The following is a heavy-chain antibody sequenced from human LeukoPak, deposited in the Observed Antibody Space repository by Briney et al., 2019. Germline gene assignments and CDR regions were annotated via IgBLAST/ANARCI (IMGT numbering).Heavy chain of an antibody. Sequence: SETLSLTCTVSGYSISSGYYWGWIRQPPGKGLEWIGSIYHSGSTYYNPSLKSRVTISVDTSKNQFSLKLSSVTAADTAVYYCARVEDIVVVPAAIGAAAYFDYWGQGTQVTVSS. CDR1: GYSISSGYY. D-gene: IGHD2-2*02. CDR3: ARVEDIVVVPAAIGAAAYFDY. CDR2: IYHSGST. V-gene: IGHV4-38-2*02. J-gene: IGHJ4*02.